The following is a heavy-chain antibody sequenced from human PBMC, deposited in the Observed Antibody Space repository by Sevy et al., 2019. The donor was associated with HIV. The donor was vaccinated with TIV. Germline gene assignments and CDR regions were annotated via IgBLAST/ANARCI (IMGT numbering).Heavy chain of an antibody. CDR1: GGSISSYY. D-gene: IGHD1-26*01. CDR3: ARAKWDYWYFDL. V-gene: IGHV4-59*01. Sequence: SETLSLTCTVSGGSISSYYWSWIRQPPGKGLEWIGYIYYSGSTNYNPSLKSRVTISVDTSKNQFSQKLSSVTAADTAVYYCARAKWDYWYFDLWGRGTLVTVSS. J-gene: IGHJ2*01. CDR2: IYYSGST.